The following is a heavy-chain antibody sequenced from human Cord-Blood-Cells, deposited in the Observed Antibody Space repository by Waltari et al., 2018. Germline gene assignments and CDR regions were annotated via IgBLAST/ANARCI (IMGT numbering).Heavy chain of an antibody. CDR1: GYTFTGYY. CDR3: ARPLGYCSGGSCYYDAFDI. J-gene: IGHJ3*02. Sequence: QVQLVQSGAEVKKPGASVKVSCKASGYTFTGYYMHWVRQAPGQGLEWMGWINPNSGGTNYAQKFQGWVTMTRDTSISTAYMELSRLRSDDTAVYYCARPLGYCSGGSCYYDAFDIWGQGTMVTV. D-gene: IGHD2-15*01. CDR2: INPNSGGT. V-gene: IGHV1-2*04.